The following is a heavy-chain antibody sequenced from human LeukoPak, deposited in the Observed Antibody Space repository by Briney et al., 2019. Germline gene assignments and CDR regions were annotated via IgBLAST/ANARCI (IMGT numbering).Heavy chain of an antibody. CDR1: GGSISSSSYY. J-gene: IGHJ4*02. CDR2: IYYSGST. D-gene: IGHD4-23*01. CDR3: ARGDIGNSPFDY. V-gene: IGHV4-39*01. Sequence: PSETLSLTCSVSGGSISSSSYYWGWLRQPPGKGLEWIGSIYYSGSTYYNPSLKSRVTISVDTSKNQLSLKLSSVTAADTALYYCARGDIGNSPFDYWGQATLVTVSS.